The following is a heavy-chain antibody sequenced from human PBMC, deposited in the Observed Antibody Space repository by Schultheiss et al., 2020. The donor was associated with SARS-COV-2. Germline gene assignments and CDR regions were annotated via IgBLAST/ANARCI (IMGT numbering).Heavy chain of an antibody. D-gene: IGHD3-10*01. V-gene: IGHV1-2*04. CDR3: ARDIYGSGSYYFDY. CDR1: GGTFSSYA. CDR2: INLNSGVT. J-gene: IGHJ4*02. Sequence: ASVKVSCKASGGTFSSYAISWVRQAPGQGLEWMGWINLNSGVTKYAQKFQGWVTLTRDTSISTAYMELTRLKSDDAAVYYCARDIYGSGSYYFDYWGQGTLVTVSS.